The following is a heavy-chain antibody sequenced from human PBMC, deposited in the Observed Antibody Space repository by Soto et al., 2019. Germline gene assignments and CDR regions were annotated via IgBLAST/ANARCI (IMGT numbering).Heavy chain of an antibody. CDR3: ERAGEAARPGTRPRRLHVDP. CDR1: GGSISIGDYY. Sequence: SETLSLTCTVSGGSISIGDYYWSWIRQPPGKGLEWIGYIYYSGSTYYNPSLKSRVTISVDTSKNQFSLKLSSVTAADTAVYYCERAGEAARPGTRPRRLHVDPWGQGTMVTVSS. CDR2: IYYSGST. J-gene: IGHJ5*02. V-gene: IGHV4-30-4*01. D-gene: IGHD6-6*01.